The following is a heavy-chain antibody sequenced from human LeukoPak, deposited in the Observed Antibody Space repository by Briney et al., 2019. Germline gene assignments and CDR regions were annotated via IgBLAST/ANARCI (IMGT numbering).Heavy chain of an antibody. CDR2: ISGSGGST. J-gene: IGHJ4*02. D-gene: IGHD3-3*01. V-gene: IGHV3-23*01. CDR3: AKETYYDFWSGYLPLD. CDR1: GFTFSSYG. Sequence: TGGSLRLSCAASGFTFSSYGMSWVRQAPGKGLEWVSAISGSGGSTYYADSVKGRFTISRDNSKNTLYLQMNSLRAEDTAVYYCAKETYYDFWSGYLPLDWGQGTLVTVSS.